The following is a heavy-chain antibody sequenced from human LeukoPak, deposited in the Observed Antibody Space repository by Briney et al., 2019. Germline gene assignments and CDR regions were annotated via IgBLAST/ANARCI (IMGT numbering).Heavy chain of an antibody. CDR3: ARGVPAGTLDY. V-gene: IGHV1-2*02. CDR2: INPNSGGT. J-gene: IGHJ4*02. Sequence: ASVKVSCKASGYTFTGYYMHWVRQAPGQGLEWMGWINPNSGGTNYAQKFQGRVTMTTDTSTSAAYMELRSLRSDDTAVYYCARGVPAGTLDYWGQGTLVTVSS. CDR1: GYTFTGYY. D-gene: IGHD2-2*01.